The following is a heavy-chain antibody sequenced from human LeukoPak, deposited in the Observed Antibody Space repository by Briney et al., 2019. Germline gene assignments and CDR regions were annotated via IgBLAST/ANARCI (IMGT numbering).Heavy chain of an antibody. D-gene: IGHD5-18*01. Sequence: GGSLRLSCAASGFIFSGYWMTWVRQAPGKGLEWVANIKQDGSEKYYVDSVKGRFTISRDNAKKSLCLHMNSLRAEDTAVYYCASPGSVGDTGMPNYWGQGTLVTVSS. CDR1: GFIFSGYW. J-gene: IGHJ4*02. V-gene: IGHV3-7*01. CDR3: ASPGSVGDTGMPNY. CDR2: IKQDGSEK.